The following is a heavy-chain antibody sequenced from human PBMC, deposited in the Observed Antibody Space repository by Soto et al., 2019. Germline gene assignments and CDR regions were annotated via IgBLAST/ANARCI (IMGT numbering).Heavy chain of an antibody. D-gene: IGHD3-16*01. CDR2: INHSGST. CDR1: GGSFSGYY. Sequence: QVQLQQWGAGLLKPSETLSLTCAVYGGSFSGYYWSWIRQPPGQGLEWIGEINHSGSTNYNPSLKSRVTISVDTSKNQFSLKLSSVTAADTAVYYCARAGGYYYYGMDVWGQGTTVTVSS. CDR3: ARAGGYYYYGMDV. J-gene: IGHJ6*02. V-gene: IGHV4-34*01.